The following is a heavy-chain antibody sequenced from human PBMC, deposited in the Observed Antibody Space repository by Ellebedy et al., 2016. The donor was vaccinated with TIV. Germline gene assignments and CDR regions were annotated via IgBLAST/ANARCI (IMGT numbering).Heavy chain of an antibody. J-gene: IGHJ5*02. D-gene: IGHD4-11*01. Sequence: AASVTVSCKASGCTFRGYSITWVREAPGQGLEWMGGILPVFGTANYAQTFQGRVTITADDSTDTAYLEVSSLRSEDTAVYYCARGKDSGNYVGWFDPWGQGTLVTVSS. V-gene: IGHV1-69*13. CDR2: ILPVFGTA. CDR3: ARGKDSGNYVGWFDP. CDR1: GCTFRGYS.